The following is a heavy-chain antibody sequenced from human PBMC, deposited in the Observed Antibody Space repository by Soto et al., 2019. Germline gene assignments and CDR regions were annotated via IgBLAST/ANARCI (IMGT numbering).Heavy chain of an antibody. V-gene: IGHV4-30-2*01. J-gene: IGHJ5*02. CDR1: GGSISSGGYS. D-gene: IGHD3-10*01. Sequence: QLQLQESGSGLVKPSQTLSLTCAVSGGSISSGGYSWSWIRQPPGKCLEWIGYIYHSGSTYYNPSIKSRVTISVDRTKNQSYLKMSSVTAADTAVYYCARVPGPWGQGTLVTVSS. CDR3: ARVPGP. CDR2: IYHSGST.